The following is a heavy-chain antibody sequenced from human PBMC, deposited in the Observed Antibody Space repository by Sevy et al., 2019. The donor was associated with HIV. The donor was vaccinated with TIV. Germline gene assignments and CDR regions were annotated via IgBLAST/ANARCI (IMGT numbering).Heavy chain of an antibody. J-gene: IGHJ6*02. CDR1: GFTFSSYG. CDR3: ARDLEERGAGDTAKKGYYYYGMDV. D-gene: IGHD5-18*01. Sequence: GESLKISCAASGFTFSSYGMHWVRQAPGKGLEWVAVIWYDGSNKYYADSVKGRFTISRDNSKNTLYLQMNSLRAEDTAVYYCARDLEERGAGDTAKKGYYYYGMDVWGQGTTVTVSS. CDR2: IWYDGSNK. V-gene: IGHV3-33*01.